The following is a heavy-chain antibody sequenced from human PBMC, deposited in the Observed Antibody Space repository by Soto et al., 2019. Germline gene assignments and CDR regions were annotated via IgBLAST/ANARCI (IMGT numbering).Heavy chain of an antibody. J-gene: IGHJ3*02. V-gene: IGHV3-23*01. CDR2: FSGRSKST. D-gene: IGHD2-21*02. CDR3: AKGIDCGADCHSYDTFDI. CDR1: GFTVNNTA. Sequence: GGSLRLSCAASGFTVNNTAMTWVRQAPGKGLEWVSAFSGRSKSTYYATSVKGRFTISKDNSKNTLYLQMNSLRAEDTALYYCAKGIDCGADCHSYDTFDIWGQGTVVTGSS.